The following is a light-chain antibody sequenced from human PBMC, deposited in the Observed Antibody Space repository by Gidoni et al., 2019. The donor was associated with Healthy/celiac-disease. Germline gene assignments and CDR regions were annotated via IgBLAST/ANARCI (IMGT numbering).Light chain of an antibody. J-gene: IGKJ3*01. CDR3: MQALQTPST. V-gene: IGKV2-28*01. CDR1: QSLLHSNGYNY. CDR2: LGS. Sequence: DIVMTQSPLSLPVTPGEPASISCRSSQSLLHSNGYNYLDWYLQKPGQSPQLLIYLGSNRASGVPDRFSGSGSGTDLTLKISRVEAEDVGVYYCMQALQTPSTFXPXTKVXIK.